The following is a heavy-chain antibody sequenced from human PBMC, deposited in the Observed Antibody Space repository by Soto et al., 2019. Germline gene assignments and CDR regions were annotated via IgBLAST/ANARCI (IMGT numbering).Heavy chain of an antibody. V-gene: IGHV1-69*01. CDR1: GGTFSSYG. D-gene: IGHD5-18*01. CDR2: IIPMSGTG. CDR3: ARHLSQRGYSYGFDY. J-gene: IGHJ4*02. Sequence: QVQLVQSGAEVKKPGSSVKVSCKASGGTFSSYGISWVRQAPGQGLEWMGGIIPMSGTGSYAQKFQGRVTITADESTTTVNMDLSSLGAEDTAVYYCARHLSQRGYSYGFDYWGQGTLVIVSS.